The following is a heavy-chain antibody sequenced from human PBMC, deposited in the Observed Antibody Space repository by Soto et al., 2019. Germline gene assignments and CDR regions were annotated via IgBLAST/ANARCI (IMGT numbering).Heavy chain of an antibody. V-gene: IGHV1-69*13. Sequence: SLKVSWEAAGGTISSYAISWVGQATGKGLEWMGGIIPIFGTANYAQKFQGRVTITADESTSTAYMELSSLRSEDTAVYYFARDQGPAGDYYYVMDVWGQGTTVTSP. CDR2: IIPIFGTA. CDR3: ARDQGPAGDYYYVMDV. CDR1: GGTISSYA. J-gene: IGHJ6*02. D-gene: IGHD2-2*01.